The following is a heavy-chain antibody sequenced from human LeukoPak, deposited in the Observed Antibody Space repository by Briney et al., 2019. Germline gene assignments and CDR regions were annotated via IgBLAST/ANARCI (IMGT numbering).Heavy chain of an antibody. J-gene: IGHJ3*02. D-gene: IGHD4-11*01. CDR2: IKSKTDGGTT. V-gene: IGHV3-15*01. CDR1: GVTFSNAW. Sequence: GGSLRLSCAASGVTFSNAWMSWVRQAPGKGLEWVGRIKSKTDGGTTDHLAPVKGRFTISRDDSKTTLYLQMNSLKTEDTAVYYCTTEGTTPGAFDIWGQGTMVTVSS. CDR3: TTEGTTPGAFDI.